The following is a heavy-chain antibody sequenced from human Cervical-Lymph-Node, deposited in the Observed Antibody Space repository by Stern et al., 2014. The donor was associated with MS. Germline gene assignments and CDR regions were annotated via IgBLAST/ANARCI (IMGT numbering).Heavy chain of an antibody. V-gene: IGHV1-18*01. CDR3: ARGLLGSENSFDI. J-gene: IGHJ3*02. D-gene: IGHD2-15*01. CDR2: ISAYNGTA. CDR1: GYTFTSYG. Sequence: QVQLVQSGAEVKKPGASVKVSCTASGYTFTSYGISWVRQAPGQGLELMGWISAYNGTANDAHKIQGRVTMTTDTSQSTAYMELRSLRSDDTAVYYCARGLLGSENSFDIWGQGTMVTVSS.